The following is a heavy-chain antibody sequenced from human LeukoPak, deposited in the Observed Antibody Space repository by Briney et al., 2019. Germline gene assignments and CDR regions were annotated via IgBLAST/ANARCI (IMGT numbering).Heavy chain of an antibody. CDR2: IYGGGST. V-gene: IGHV3-66*02. CDR3: ARDHSGSYQRAFDI. CDR1: AFTVSSNY. Sequence: GGSLRLSCAVSAFTVSSNYVSWVRQAPGKGLEWVSVIYGGGSTNYADSVKGRFTISRDNSKSTLYLQMNSLGAEDTAVYYCARDHSGSYQRAFDIWGQGTMVTVSS. D-gene: IGHD1-26*01. J-gene: IGHJ3*02.